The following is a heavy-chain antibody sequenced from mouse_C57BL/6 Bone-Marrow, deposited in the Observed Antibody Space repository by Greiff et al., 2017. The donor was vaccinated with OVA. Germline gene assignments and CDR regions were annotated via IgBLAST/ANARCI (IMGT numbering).Heavy chain of an antibody. CDR3: ARSYYGKRAWFAY. CDR2: INPSSGYT. D-gene: IGHD2-10*01. Sequence: LQQSGAELAKPGASVKLSCKASGYTFTSYWMHWVNQRPGQGLEWIGYINPSSGYTKYNQKFKDKATLTADKSSSTAYMQLSSLTYEDSAVYYCARSYYGKRAWFAYWGQGTLVTVSA. V-gene: IGHV1-7*01. J-gene: IGHJ3*01. CDR1: GYTFTSYW.